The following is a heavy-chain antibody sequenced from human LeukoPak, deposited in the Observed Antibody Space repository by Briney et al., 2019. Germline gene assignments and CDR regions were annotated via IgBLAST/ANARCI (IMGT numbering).Heavy chain of an antibody. J-gene: IGHJ4*02. Sequence: PSETLSLTCTVSGDSISGYYWSWIRQPPGKGLEWIGHVYSTGTTNDNPSLNSRVTISLDTSKNQLSLKLSSVTAADTAVYYCARLHRHSYGQPLFDYWGPGTLVTVSS. CDR3: ARLHRHSYGQPLFDY. V-gene: IGHV4-59*08. CDR1: GDSISGYY. D-gene: IGHD5-18*01. CDR2: VYSTGTT.